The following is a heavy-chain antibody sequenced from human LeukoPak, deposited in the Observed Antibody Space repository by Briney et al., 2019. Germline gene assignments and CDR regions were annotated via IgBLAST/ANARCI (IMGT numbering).Heavy chain of an antibody. CDR3: ARKIAAAGRHYFDY. Sequence: PGGSLRLSCAASGFTFSSYSMNWVRQAPGKGLEWVSYISSSGSSTSDADSVKGRFTISRDNAKNSLYLQMTSLRAEDTAIYYCARKIAAAGRHYFDYWGQGTLVTVSS. D-gene: IGHD6-13*01. J-gene: IGHJ4*02. V-gene: IGHV3-48*04. CDR2: ISSSGSST. CDR1: GFTFSSYS.